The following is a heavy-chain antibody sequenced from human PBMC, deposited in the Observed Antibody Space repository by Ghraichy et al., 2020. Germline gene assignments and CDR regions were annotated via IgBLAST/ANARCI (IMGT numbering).Heavy chain of an antibody. CDR2: ISAYNGKT. V-gene: IGHV1-18*03. Sequence: ASVKVSCKTSGYTFSSYGISRARQAPGQGLEWMGWISAYNGKTNYGQKLQGRVTMTIDTPTSTAYMELRSLRSDDMAVYYCARGGVTDYYGMDVWGQGTTVTVS. CDR1: GYTFSSYG. CDR3: ARGGVTDYYGMDV. D-gene: IGHD2-21*02. J-gene: IGHJ6*02.